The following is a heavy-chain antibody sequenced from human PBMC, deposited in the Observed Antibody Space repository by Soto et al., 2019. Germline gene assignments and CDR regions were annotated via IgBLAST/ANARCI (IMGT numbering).Heavy chain of an antibody. CDR3: GSGGDGGLFDP. CDR2: ISPGSRYP. V-gene: IGHV3-11*06. D-gene: IGHD2-21*01. J-gene: IGHJ5*02. Sequence: GGSLRLSCAGSGFTFGDSYMSWIRQAPGKGLEWLSYISPGSRYPAYADSVKGRFTISRDNAKRSLYLQMMSLTAEDTAIYYCGSGGDGGLFDPWDQGPMGTVSS. CDR1: GFTFGDSY.